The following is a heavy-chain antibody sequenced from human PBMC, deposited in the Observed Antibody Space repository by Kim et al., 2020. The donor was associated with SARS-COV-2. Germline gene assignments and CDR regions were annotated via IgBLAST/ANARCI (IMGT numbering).Heavy chain of an antibody. CDR2: VSYDGKYN. CDR3: AKQSALVVAATVDS. D-gene: IGHD6-19*01. CDR1: GFNFPNYG. J-gene: IGHJ4*02. V-gene: IGHV3-30*18. Sequence: GGSLRLSCATSGFNFPNYGMHWVRQAPGKGLEWVAVVSYDGKYNFNADSVKGRFTISRDNSKNILYLQMSSLRPDYTAVYYCAKQSALVVAATVDSWGQGTLVIVSS.